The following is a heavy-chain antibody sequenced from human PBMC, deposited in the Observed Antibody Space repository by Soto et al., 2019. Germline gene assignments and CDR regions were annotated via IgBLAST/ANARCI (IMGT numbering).Heavy chain of an antibody. CDR3: ARGCSSTSCYRDPDDAFDI. J-gene: IGHJ3*02. CDR2: MNPNSGNT. CDR1: GYTFTSYD. Sequence: ASVKVSCKASGYTFTSYDINWVRQATGQGLEWMGWMNPNSGNTGYAQKFQGRVTMTRNTSISTAYMELSSLRSEDTAVYYCARGCSSTSCYRDPDDAFDIWGQGTMVTVSS. V-gene: IGHV1-8*01. D-gene: IGHD2-2*01.